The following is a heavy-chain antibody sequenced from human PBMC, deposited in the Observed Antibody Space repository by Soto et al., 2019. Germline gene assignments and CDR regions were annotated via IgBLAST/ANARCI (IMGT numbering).Heavy chain of an antibody. CDR3: AHRMTSYYDNSAYYAPFDY. CDR1: GFSFTTSGVA. D-gene: IGHD3-22*01. CDR2: IYWDDDK. V-gene: IGHV2-5*02. J-gene: IGHJ4*02. Sequence: QITLKESGPTLVKPTQTLTLTCTFSGFSFTTSGVAVGWIRQPPGKAPEWLAVIYWDDDKRYSPSLKNRLAITRDTSKKLVVLTMTNMDPVDTATYFCAHRMTSYYDNSAYYAPFDYWGQGTLVTVSS.